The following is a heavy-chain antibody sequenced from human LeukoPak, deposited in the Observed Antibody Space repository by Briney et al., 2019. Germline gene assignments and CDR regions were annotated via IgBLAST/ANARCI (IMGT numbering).Heavy chain of an antibody. CDR3: AKKDWGSGDAFDI. CDR1: GFTFSSYA. CDR2: ISGSGGST. V-gene: IGHV3-23*01. D-gene: IGHD7-27*01. J-gene: IGHJ3*02. Sequence: TGGSLRLSCAASGFTFSSYAMSWVRQAPGKGLEWVSAISGSGGSTYYADSVKGRFTISRDNSKNTLYLQMNSLRAEDTAVYYCAKKDWGSGDAFDIWGQGTMVTVSS.